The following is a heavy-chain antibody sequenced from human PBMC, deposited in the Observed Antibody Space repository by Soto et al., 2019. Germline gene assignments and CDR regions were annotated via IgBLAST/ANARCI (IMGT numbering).Heavy chain of an antibody. J-gene: IGHJ5*02. CDR3: AGKLAATPYYLFDP. D-gene: IGHD2-15*01. CDR1: GYSFTSYW. V-gene: IGHV5-10-1*01. CDR2: IDPSDSYT. Sequence: LKISCKGSGYSFTSYWISWVRQMPGKGLEWMGRIDPSDSYTNYSPSFQGHVTISADKSISTAYLQWSSLKASDTAMYYCAGKLAATPYYLFDPWGQGTLVTVSS.